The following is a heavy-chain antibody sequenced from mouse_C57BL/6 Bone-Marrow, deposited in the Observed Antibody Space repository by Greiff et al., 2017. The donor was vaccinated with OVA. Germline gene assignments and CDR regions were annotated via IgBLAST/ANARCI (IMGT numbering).Heavy chain of an antibody. Sequence: VQLQQSGPELVKPGASVKLSCKASGYTFTDYYMHWVKQSPGQGLEWIGVVHPNSGSTNYNQKFKSKATVTVDKSSSTAYMQLSSLTSEDSAVYYCARGTTYFDDWGQGTTLTVSS. V-gene: IGHV1-64*01. CDR2: VHPNSGST. J-gene: IGHJ2*01. CDR1: GYTFTDYY. CDR3: ARGTTYFDD. D-gene: IGHD1-1*01.